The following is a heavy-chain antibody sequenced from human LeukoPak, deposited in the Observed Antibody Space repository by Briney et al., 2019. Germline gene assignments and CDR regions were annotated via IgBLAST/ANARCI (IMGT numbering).Heavy chain of an antibody. CDR1: GFTFDDYG. V-gene: IGHV3-20*04. CDR3: ARGRSTFDY. Sequence: GGSLRLSCAVSGFTFDDYGMSWVRQAPEKGLEWVSGINWNGGSIGYADSVKGRFTISRDNVKNSLYLQMNSLRAEDTALYYCARGRSTFDYWGQGTLVTVSS. D-gene: IGHD2-2*01. CDR2: INWNGGSI. J-gene: IGHJ4*02.